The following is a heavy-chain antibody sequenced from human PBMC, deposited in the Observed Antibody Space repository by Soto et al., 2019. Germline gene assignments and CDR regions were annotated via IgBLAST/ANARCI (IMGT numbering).Heavy chain of an antibody. D-gene: IGHD3-22*01. CDR3: GRDFSRVYYYGGDVFDI. Sequence: SETLSLTCTASGGSISSGDYYWSWIRQHPGKGLEWIGYIFYSGSTYYNPSLKSRVTISVDTSKNQFSLKLTSVTAADTAVYYGGRDFSRVYYYGGDVFDIGGKGKMVTVSS. J-gene: IGHJ3*02. CDR1: GGSISSGDYY. CDR2: IFYSGST. V-gene: IGHV4-31*03.